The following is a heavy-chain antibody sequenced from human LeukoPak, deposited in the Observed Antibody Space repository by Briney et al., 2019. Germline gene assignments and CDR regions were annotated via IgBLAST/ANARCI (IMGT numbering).Heavy chain of an antibody. V-gene: IGHV6-1*01. CDR3: ARGASRYFEY. CDR2: TYYRSQWYY. D-gene: IGHD6-6*01. CDR1: GDSVSSKSAA. J-gene: IGHJ4*02. Sequence: SQTLSLTCAISGDSVSSKSAAWHWIRQSPSRGLEWLGWTYYRSQWYYDYAVSVKGRIVINPDTSKNQFSLQLNSVTPEDTAVYYCARGASRYFEYWGQGTLVTVSS.